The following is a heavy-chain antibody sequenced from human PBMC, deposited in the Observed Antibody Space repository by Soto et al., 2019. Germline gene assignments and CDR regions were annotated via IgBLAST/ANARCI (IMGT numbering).Heavy chain of an antibody. D-gene: IGHD2-15*01. CDR2: THPSGDT. CDR3: VRGYCTTSPCSGDFQF. J-gene: IGHJ1*01. V-gene: IGHV1-46*01. CDR1: GYKFTTYF. Sequence: ASVKVSCKASGYKFTTYFIHWVRQAPGQGLEWMGMTHPSGDTGYAQKFRGRVTMTIDTSTTAAYMELRDLTSEDTAVYFSVRGYCTTSPCSGDFQFWGQGTLVTVSS.